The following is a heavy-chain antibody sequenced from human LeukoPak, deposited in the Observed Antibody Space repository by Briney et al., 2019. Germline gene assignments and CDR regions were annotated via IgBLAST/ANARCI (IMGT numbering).Heavy chain of an antibody. Sequence: GGSLRLSCVASGFTFGKYWMSLVRQAPGKGLEWVANIKLDGSEKNYVDSVKGRFTISRDNTKNSLYLQMNSLRAEDTAVFYCAREGSRVLRYFDWFDYWGQGTLVTVSS. CDR3: AREGSRVLRYFDWFDY. CDR1: GFTFGKYW. V-gene: IGHV3-7*03. D-gene: IGHD3-9*01. J-gene: IGHJ4*02. CDR2: IKLDGSEK.